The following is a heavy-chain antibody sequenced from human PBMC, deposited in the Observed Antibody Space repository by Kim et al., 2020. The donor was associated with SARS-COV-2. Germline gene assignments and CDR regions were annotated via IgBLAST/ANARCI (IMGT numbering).Heavy chain of an antibody. D-gene: IGHD3-22*01. Sequence: GGSLRLFCAASGFIFSSYEMNWVRQAPGKGLEWVAYINGRANTIYYADSVKGRFTISRDNAKNSLYLQMDSLRADDTAVYYCAREGWECYDGIGDYFDY. CDR2: INGRANTI. CDR3: AREGWECYDGIGDYFDY. J-gene: IGHJ4*01. V-gene: IGHV3-48*03. CDR1: GFIFSSYE.